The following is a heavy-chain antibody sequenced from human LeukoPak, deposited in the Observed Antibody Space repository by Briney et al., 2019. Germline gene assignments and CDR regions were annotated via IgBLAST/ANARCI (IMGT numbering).Heavy chain of an antibody. CDR1: GGSFSGYY. J-gene: IGHJ4*02. D-gene: IGHD6-13*01. V-gene: IGHV4-34*01. CDR2: INHSGST. Sequence: PSETLSLTCAVYGGSFSGYYWSWIRQPPGKGLEWIGEINHSGSTNYNPSLKSRVTISVDTSKNQSSLKLSSVTAADTAVYYCARARRQYSSSWPDFDYWGQGTLVTVSS. CDR3: ARARRQYSSSWPDFDY.